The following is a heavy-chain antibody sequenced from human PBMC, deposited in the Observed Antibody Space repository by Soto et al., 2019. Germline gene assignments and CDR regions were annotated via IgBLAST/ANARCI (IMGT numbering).Heavy chain of an antibody. D-gene: IGHD3-10*01. Sequence: GGSLRLSCAASGFTFSGSAMHWVRQASGKGLEWVGRIRSKANSYATAYAASVKGRFTISRDDSKNTAYLQMNSLKTEDTAVYYCTRHRFGELSTPIDYWGQGTLVTVYS. V-gene: IGHV3-73*01. CDR2: IRSKANSYAT. J-gene: IGHJ4*02. CDR3: TRHRFGELSTPIDY. CDR1: GFTFSGSA.